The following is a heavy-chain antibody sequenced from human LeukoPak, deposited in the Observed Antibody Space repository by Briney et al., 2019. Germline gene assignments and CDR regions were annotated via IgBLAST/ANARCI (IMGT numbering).Heavy chain of an antibody. D-gene: IGHD2-15*01. CDR2: IFYSGST. CDR3: ARRGYCTGAICYSFDS. CDR1: GGSISNYY. V-gene: IGHV4-59*08. Sequence: PSETLSLTCTVSGGSISNYYWSWIRQPPGEGLEWIGYIFYSGSTNYNPSLKSRVTISVDTSKNLFSLKLSSVTAADTAVYYCARRGYCTGAICYSFDSWGQGTLVTVSS. J-gene: IGHJ4*02.